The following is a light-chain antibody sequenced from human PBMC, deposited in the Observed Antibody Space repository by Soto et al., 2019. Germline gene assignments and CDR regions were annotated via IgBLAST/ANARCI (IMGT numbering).Light chain of an antibody. J-gene: IGKJ4*01. CDR1: EILYNF. CDR2: DAF. Sequence: IVLTQAPATLSLSPGERATLSCRASEILYNFLAWYQLRPGQVSRLLISDAFNRAPGIPDRFSGSGSGTDFTLTISRLEPEDSAVYYCQQYGSSSLSFGGGTKVDIK. CDR3: QQYGSSSLS. V-gene: IGKV3-20*01.